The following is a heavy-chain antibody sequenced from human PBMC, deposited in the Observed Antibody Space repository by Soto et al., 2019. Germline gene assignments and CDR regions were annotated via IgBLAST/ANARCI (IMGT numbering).Heavy chain of an antibody. CDR3: AKDLILTLSLEWKPNWFDP. Sequence: PGGSLRLSCAASGFTFSSYAMSWVRQAPGKGLEWVSAISGSGGSTYYADSVKGRFTISRDNSKNTLYLQMNSLRAEDTAVYYCAKDLILTLSLEWKPNWFDPWGQGTLVTVSS. CDR2: ISGSGGST. CDR1: GFTFSSYA. J-gene: IGHJ5*02. V-gene: IGHV3-23*01. D-gene: IGHD3-3*01.